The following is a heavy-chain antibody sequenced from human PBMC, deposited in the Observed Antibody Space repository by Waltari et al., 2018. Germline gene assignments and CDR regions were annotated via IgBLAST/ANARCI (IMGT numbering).Heavy chain of an antibody. V-gene: IGHV1-3*04. D-gene: IGHD6-13*01. CDR1: GYTFTSYA. Sequence: QVQLVQSGAEVKKPGASVKVSCKASGYTFTSYAMHWVRQAPGQRLEWMGWINTGNGNTKYSQKFQGRVTITRDTSASTAYMELSSLRSEDTAVYYCARGGSIAAAYDYWGQGTLVTVSS. J-gene: IGHJ4*02. CDR2: INTGNGNT. CDR3: ARGGSIAAAYDY.